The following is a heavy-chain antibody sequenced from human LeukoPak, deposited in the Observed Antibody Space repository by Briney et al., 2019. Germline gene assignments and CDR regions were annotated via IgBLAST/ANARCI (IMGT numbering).Heavy chain of an antibody. D-gene: IGHD6-19*01. CDR3: ATLYSSGTFDY. Sequence: ASVKVSCKASGYTFSSYGINWVRQAPGQGLEWMGWISVINSGNTRYAQNFQGRVTMTEDTSTDTAYMELSSLRSEDTAVYYCATLYSSGTFDYWGQGTLVTVSS. CDR2: ISVINSGNT. V-gene: IGHV1-18*01. CDR1: GYTFSSYG. J-gene: IGHJ4*02.